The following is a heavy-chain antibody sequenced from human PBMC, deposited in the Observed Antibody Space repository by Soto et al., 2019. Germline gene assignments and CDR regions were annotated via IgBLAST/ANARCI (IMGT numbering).Heavy chain of an antibody. CDR2: IDSSGRP. V-gene: IGHV4-39*02. CDR3: TGDFGDYRVDS. D-gene: IGHD2-21*01. J-gene: IGHJ4*02. Sequence: QLQLQESGPGVVKPSETLSLTCTVSGGSISTSGYFWGWIRQPPGKALEWIGSIDSSGRPHYNGRITISPDTSRNTFSLSLSSVTAADTAVYFCTGDFGDYRVDSWGQGMLVTVSS. CDR1: GGSISTSGYF.